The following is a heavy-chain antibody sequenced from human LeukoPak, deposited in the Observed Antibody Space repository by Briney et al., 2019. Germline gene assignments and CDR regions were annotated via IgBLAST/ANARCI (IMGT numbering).Heavy chain of an antibody. CDR3: AKGRGYCSGGSCYTDY. CDR2: ISGSGAST. CDR1: GFTFSNYA. Sequence: GGPLRLSCTASGFTFSNYAMSWVRQAPGKGLEWVSTISGSGASTYYADSVEGRFTISRDNSKNTLYLQLNSLRAEDTAVYYCAKGRGYCSGGSCYTDYWGQGSLVTVSS. J-gene: IGHJ4*02. V-gene: IGHV3-23*01. D-gene: IGHD2-15*01.